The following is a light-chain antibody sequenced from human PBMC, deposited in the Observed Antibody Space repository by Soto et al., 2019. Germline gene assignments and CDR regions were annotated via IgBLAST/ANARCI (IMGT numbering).Light chain of an antibody. CDR3: QQYGSSGT. CDR1: QSVSSKY. V-gene: IGKV3-20*01. Sequence: EIVLTQSPGTLSLSPGERATLSCRASQSVSSKYLAWYQQKPGQAPRLLIYGTSSRATGIPDRFSGTGSGTDFTLTISRLEPEDFAVYYCQQYGSSGTFGQGTKVDIK. J-gene: IGKJ1*01. CDR2: GTS.